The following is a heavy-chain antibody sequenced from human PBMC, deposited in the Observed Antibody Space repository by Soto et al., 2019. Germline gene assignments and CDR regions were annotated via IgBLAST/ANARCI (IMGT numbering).Heavy chain of an antibody. Sequence: GGSLRLSCASSGFTFSSYGMHWVRQAPGKGLEWVAVISYDGSNKYYADSVKGRFTISRDNSKNTLYLQMNSLRAEDTAVYYCAKVRYQKYYNYYGMDVWGKGTTVTVP. CDR3: AKVRYQKYYNYYGMDV. CDR2: ISYDGSNK. V-gene: IGHV3-30*18. CDR1: GFTFSSYG. D-gene: IGHD2-2*01. J-gene: IGHJ6*04.